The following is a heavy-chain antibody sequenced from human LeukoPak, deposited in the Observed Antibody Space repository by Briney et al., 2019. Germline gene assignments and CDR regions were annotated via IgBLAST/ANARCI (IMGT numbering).Heavy chain of an antibody. V-gene: IGHV3-23*01. CDR1: GFTFSSYA. D-gene: IGHD1-26*01. CDR2: ISGSGGST. J-gene: IGHJ4*02. CDR3: AKPSGLTPYSGSFPSQFDY. Sequence: HPGGSLRLSCAASGFTFSSYAMSWVRQAPGKGLEWVSAISGSGGSTYYADSVKGRFTISRDNSKNTLYLQMNSLRAEDTAVYYCAKPSGLTPYSGSFPSQFDYWGQGTLVTVSS.